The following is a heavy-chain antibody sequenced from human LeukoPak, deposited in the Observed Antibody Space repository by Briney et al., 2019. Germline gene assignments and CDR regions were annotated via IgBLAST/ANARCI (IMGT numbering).Heavy chain of an antibody. V-gene: IGHV5-51*01. CDR1: GYRFTSYW. CDR3: ARHFRLTGFDY. CDR2: IYPGDSDT. D-gene: IGHD3-9*01. J-gene: IGHJ4*02. Sequence: GESLKISCKGSGYRFTSYWIGWVRQMPGKGLEWMGIIYPGDSDTRYSPSFQGEVTISADKSISTAYLQWSSLKASDTAMYYCARHFRLTGFDYWGQGTLVTVSS.